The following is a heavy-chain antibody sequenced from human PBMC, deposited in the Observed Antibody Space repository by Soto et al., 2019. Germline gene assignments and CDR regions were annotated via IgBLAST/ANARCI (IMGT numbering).Heavy chain of an antibody. CDR3: ATDYGGYCSSTSCRDAFDI. J-gene: IGHJ3*02. Sequence: ASVKVSCKASGFTFTSSAVQWVRQARGQRLEWIGWIVVGSGNTNYAQKFQERVTITRDMSTSTAYMELSSLRSEDTAVYYCATDYGGYCSSTSCRDAFDIWGQGTMVTVSS. CDR1: GFTFTSSA. CDR2: IVVGSGNT. D-gene: IGHD2-2*01. V-gene: IGHV1-58*01.